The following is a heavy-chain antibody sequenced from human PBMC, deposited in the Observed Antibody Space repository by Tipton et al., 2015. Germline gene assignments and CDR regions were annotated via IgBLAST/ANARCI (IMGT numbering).Heavy chain of an antibody. CDR3: ARDLLGYDYVWGSFRYSGMDV. D-gene: IGHD3-16*02. V-gene: IGHV4-31*03. CDR2: MFYTGNT. Sequence: TLSLTCTVSGGSISSDTYSWSWIRQHPGKGLEWIGYMFYTGNTSYNPSLKSRVTISVDTSQEQFSLRLSSVTAADTAVYYCARDLLGYDYVWGSFRYSGMDVWGQGTTVTVSS. J-gene: IGHJ6*02. CDR1: GGSISSDTYS.